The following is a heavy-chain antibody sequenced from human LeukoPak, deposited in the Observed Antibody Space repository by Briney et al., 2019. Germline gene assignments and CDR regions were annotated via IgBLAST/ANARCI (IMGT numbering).Heavy chain of an antibody. D-gene: IGHD6-13*01. V-gene: IGHV4-59*01. CDR3: ARVTGYRIEDYFDY. Sequence: SETLSLTCSVSGGSISSYYWSWIRQPPGRGLEWIGYIYYSGRTSYNPSLKSRVTISVETSKNEFSLKLRSVTAADTAVYYCARVTGYRIEDYFDYWGQGTLVTVSS. CDR1: GGSISSYY. J-gene: IGHJ4*02. CDR2: IYYSGRT.